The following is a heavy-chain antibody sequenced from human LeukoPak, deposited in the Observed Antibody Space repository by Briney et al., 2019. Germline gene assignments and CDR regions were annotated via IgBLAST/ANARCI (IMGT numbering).Heavy chain of an antibody. D-gene: IGHD3-16*02. V-gene: IGHV4-59*02. Sequence: SETLSLTCTVSGASVTTFYWSWFRQPPGKGLEWIGYIYYSGSTNYNPSLKSRVTISVDTSKNQFSLKLSSVTAADTAVYYCARFSLYDYVWGSHRQTFAFDYWGQGTLVTVSS. CDR3: ARFSLYDYVWGSHRQTFAFDY. CDR2: IYYSGST. J-gene: IGHJ4*02. CDR1: GASVTTFY.